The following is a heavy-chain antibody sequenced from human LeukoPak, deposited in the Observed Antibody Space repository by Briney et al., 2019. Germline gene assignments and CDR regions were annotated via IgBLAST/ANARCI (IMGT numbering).Heavy chain of an antibody. J-gene: IGHJ4*02. Sequence: GGSLRLSCAASGFTFSSYGIHWVRQAPGKGLEWVAVIWHDGRNKYYADSVKGRFTISRDNSKNTVLLQMNSLRAEDTAIYYCARDWGSDEAIDYWGQGTLVTVSS. CDR3: ARDWGSDEAIDY. V-gene: IGHV3-33*01. D-gene: IGHD2-21*02. CDR1: GFTFSSYG. CDR2: IWHDGRNK.